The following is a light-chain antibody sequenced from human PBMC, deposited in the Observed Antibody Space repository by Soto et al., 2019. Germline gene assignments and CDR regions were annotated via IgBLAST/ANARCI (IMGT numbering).Light chain of an antibody. CDR2: VTN. CDR3: AAWDGSLNGHV. CDR1: TSNIGENS. V-gene: IGLV1-44*01. J-gene: IGLJ1*01. Sequence: QSVLTQPPSVSGTLGQGVTISCSGSTSNIGENSVGWFQQLPGTAPKVLIYVTNERPSGVPARFSASKSGTSAYLAISGLQSEDEADYYCAAWDGSLNGHVFGTGTKVTVL.